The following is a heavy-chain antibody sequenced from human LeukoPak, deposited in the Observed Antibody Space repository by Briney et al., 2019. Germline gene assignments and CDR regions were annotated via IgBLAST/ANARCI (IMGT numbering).Heavy chain of an antibody. CDR2: INHNGNVN. D-gene: IGHD3-16*01. Sequence: GGSLRLSCAASGLTFCSYWMNWARQAPGKGLEWVASINHNGNVNYYVDSVKGRFTISRDNAKNSLYLQMSNLRAEDTAVYFCARGGGLDVWGQWATVTVSS. CDR3: ARGGGLDV. V-gene: IGHV3-7*03. J-gene: IGHJ6*02. CDR1: GLTFCSYW.